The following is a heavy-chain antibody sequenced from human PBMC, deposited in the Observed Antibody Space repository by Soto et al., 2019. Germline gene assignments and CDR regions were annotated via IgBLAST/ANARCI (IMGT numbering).Heavy chain of an antibody. D-gene: IGHD3-10*01. Sequence: GAPLTLSCAASGLTFGSRAMNWVRQAPGGGLQWVSTITDTGGDAKYADSVRGRFVISRDNSKKTLYLQMTSLTAEDSAMYYCARVSTESYPGSRIFDFGGRGTRVTVSS. V-gene: IGHV3-23*01. J-gene: IGHJ5*01. CDR3: ARVSTESYPGSRIFDF. CDR1: GLTFGSRA. CDR2: ITDTGGDA.